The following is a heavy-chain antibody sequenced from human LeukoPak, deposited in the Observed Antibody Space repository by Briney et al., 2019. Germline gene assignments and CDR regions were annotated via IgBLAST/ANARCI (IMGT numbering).Heavy chain of an antibody. V-gene: IGHV4-59*01. J-gene: IGHJ4*02. CDR3: ARGPTRYYFDY. CDR2: IYHTGST. CDR1: GGSITNYY. Sequence: SETLSLTCTVSGGSITNYYWSWVRQPPGQGLEWIAYIYHTGSTNYNPSLKSRLTISIDTSKNQFSLNLSSVTAADTAIYYCARGPTRYYFDYWGQGTLVTVSS.